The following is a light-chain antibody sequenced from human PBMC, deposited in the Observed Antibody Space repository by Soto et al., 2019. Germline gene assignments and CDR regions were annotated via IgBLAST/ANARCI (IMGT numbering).Light chain of an antibody. CDR1: SSDVGGYNY. V-gene: IGLV2-11*01. J-gene: IGLJ1*01. CDR2: DVT. Sequence: QSVLTQPRSVSGSPGQSVTISCTGTSSDVGGYNYVSWYQQHPGKAPKLMIYDVTTRPSGVPDRFSGSKSGNTASLTISGLQAEDEADYYCSSYTSSSTLYVFGTGTKVTV. CDR3: SSYTSSSTLYV.